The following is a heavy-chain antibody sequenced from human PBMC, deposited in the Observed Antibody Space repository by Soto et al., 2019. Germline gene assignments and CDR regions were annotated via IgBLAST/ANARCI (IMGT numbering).Heavy chain of an antibody. CDR2: IGISGDT. V-gene: IGHV3-13*04. CDR1: GFTFSKFD. CDR3: ARGQEVGAHFFDS. J-gene: IGHJ4*02. Sequence: PGGSLRLSCEASGFTFSKFDMHWVRQPTGKGLEWVPTIGISGDTYYAVSVKGRFTISRDNAKNSLSLQMNSLRAGDTALYFCARGQEVGAHFFDSWGQGTQVTVSS. D-gene: IGHD2-15*01.